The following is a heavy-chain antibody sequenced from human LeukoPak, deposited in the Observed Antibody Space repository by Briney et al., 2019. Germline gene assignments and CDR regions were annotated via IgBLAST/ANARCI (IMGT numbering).Heavy chain of an antibody. CDR2: TSSTGNTI. CDR3: ARGRYCTGHNCYFDY. J-gene: IGHJ4*02. D-gene: IGHD2-8*02. Sequence: PGGSLSLSCAAFEFTLRSYEMNWVRQAPGKGLEWISYTSSTGNTIYYGDSVQGRFTISRDNANNSLYLQMSSLRAEDTAVYYCARGRYCTGHNCYFDYWGQGTLVTVSS. CDR1: EFTLRSYE. V-gene: IGHV3-48*03.